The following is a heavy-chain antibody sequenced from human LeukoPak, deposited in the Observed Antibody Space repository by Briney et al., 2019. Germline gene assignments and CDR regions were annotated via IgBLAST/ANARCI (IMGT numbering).Heavy chain of an antibody. CDR3: ASTVFGVNYNWFDP. J-gene: IGHJ5*02. CDR2: FHTSGGT. Sequence: SQTLSLTCTVSGASISSGSYFWSWVRQPAGKALEWIGRFHTSGGTNYNPSLESRVTISVDTPKNQFSLKLTSVTAADTAVYYCASTVFGVNYNWFDPWGQGTLVTVSS. V-gene: IGHV4-61*02. CDR1: GASISSGSYF. D-gene: IGHD3-3*01.